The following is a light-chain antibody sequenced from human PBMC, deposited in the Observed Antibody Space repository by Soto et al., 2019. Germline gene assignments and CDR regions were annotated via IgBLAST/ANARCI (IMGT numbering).Light chain of an antibody. CDR2: EDT. V-gene: IGLV2-23*01. CDR3: CSYAGSSTYV. J-gene: IGLJ1*01. Sequence: QSALTQPASVSGSPGQSITISCTGTSRDVGIYNLVSWYQLHPGKVPKLIIYEDTKRPSGISSRFSGSESGITAFLTISGLQAEDEAEYYCCSYAGSSTYVFGTGTKLTVL. CDR1: SRDVGIYNL.